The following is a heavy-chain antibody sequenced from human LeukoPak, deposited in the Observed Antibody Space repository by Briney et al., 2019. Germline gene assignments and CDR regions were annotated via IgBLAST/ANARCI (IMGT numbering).Heavy chain of an antibody. CDR2: IYTSGST. J-gene: IGHJ4*02. Sequence: SETLSLTCTVSGGSISSYYWSWIRQPAGKGLEWIGRIYTSGSTNYNPSLKSRVTISVEKSKNQFSLKLTSVTAADTAVYYCARHSAAAGRFDYWGQGTLVTVSS. CDR1: GGSISSYY. V-gene: IGHV4-4*07. D-gene: IGHD6-13*01. CDR3: ARHSAAAGRFDY.